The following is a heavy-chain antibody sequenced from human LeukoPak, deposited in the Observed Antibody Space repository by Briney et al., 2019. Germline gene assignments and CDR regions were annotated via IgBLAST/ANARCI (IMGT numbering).Heavy chain of an antibody. V-gene: IGHV3-30*02. D-gene: IGHD6-19*01. J-gene: IGHJ4*02. Sequence: GGSLRLSCAASGFTFSRHGMHWVRQAPGKGLEWVAFIRYDGSNKYYADSVKGRFTISRDNSKNTLYLQMNSLRAEDTAVYYCAKDIEVAGTIDYWGQGTLVTVSS. CDR2: IRYDGSNK. CDR3: AKDIEVAGTIDY. CDR1: GFTFSRHG.